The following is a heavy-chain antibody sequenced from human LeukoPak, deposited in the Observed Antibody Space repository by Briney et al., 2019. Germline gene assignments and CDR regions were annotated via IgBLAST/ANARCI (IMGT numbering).Heavy chain of an antibody. D-gene: IGHD6-13*01. CDR3: ASGVIIAAAGLKTYYYYGMDV. V-gene: IGHV4-34*01. CDR1: GGSFSGYY. CDR2: INHSGST. J-gene: IGHJ6*02. Sequence: SETLSLTCAVYGGSFSGYYWSWIRQPPGKGLEWIGEINHSGSTNYNPSLKSRVTISVDTSKNQFSLKLSSVPAADTAVYYCASGVIIAAAGLKTYYYYGMDVWGQGTTVTVS.